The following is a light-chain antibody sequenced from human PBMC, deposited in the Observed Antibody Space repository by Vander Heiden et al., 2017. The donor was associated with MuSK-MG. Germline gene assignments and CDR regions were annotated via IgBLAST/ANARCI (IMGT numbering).Light chain of an antibody. CDR3: SSYAGRNDYII. Sequence: HSALTQPPSASGSPGQSVTISCTGTSSDVGAYDDVSWYQQHPGKAPKLIIYEVTKRPSGVPDRFSGSKSGNTASLTVSGLRAEDEADYYCSSYAGRNDYIIFGGGTKLTVL. CDR1: SSDVGAYDD. V-gene: IGLV2-8*01. CDR2: EVT. J-gene: IGLJ2*01.